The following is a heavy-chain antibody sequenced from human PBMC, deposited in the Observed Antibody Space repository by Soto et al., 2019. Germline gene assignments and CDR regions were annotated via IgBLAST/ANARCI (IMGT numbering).Heavy chain of an antibody. Sequence: ASVKVSCKASGYTFTDYGISRVRQAPGQGLEWMGWISTYNGDTKYAQNLQGRLILTTDTSTSTAYMELTSLRSDDTAVYYCAREYCTSTSCYGPDFWGQGTLVTVSS. J-gene: IGHJ4*02. CDR1: GYTFTDYG. D-gene: IGHD2-2*01. V-gene: IGHV1-18*01. CDR3: AREYCTSTSCYGPDF. CDR2: ISTYNGDT.